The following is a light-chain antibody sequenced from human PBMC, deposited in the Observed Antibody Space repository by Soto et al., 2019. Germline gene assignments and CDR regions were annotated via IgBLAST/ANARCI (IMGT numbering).Light chain of an antibody. CDR2: DAS. CDR3: QQYGRSWT. V-gene: IGKV3-15*01. CDR1: LSVSRN. Sequence: EIVMTHSPATLSVSPCERATLSFRASLSVSRNLAWYQQKPGQAPRLLIFDASTRATGIPARFSGGGSGTDFTLTISRLEPEDFAVYHCQQYGRSWTFGQGTKVDIK. J-gene: IGKJ1*01.